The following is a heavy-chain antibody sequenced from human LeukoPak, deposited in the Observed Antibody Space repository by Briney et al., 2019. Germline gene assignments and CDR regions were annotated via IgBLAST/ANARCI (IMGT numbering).Heavy chain of an antibody. CDR3: AREVNSTTWRPLDY. CDR2: IYTSGST. V-gene: IGHV4-4*07. D-gene: IGHD6-13*01. J-gene: IGHJ4*02. Sequence: PSGTLSLTCTVSGGPICSYYWSWIRQPAGKGLEWIGRIYTSGSTNYNPSLKSRVTMSVDTSKNQFSLKLSSVTAADTAVYYCAREVNSTTWRPLDYWGQGTLVTVSS. CDR1: GGPICSYY.